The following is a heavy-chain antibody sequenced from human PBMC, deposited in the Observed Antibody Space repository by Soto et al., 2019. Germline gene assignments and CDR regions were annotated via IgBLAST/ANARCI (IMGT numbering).Heavy chain of an antibody. D-gene: IGHD6-13*01. CDR3: APKGIAAAEDYYGMDV. CDR1: GFTFSSYA. Sequence: GGSLRLSCAASGFTFSSYAMSWVRQAPGKGLEWVSAISGSGGSTYYADSVKGRFTISRDNSKNTLYLQMNSLRAEDTAVYYCAPKGIAAAEDYYGMDVWGQGTTVTVSS. V-gene: IGHV3-23*01. CDR2: ISGSGGST. J-gene: IGHJ6*02.